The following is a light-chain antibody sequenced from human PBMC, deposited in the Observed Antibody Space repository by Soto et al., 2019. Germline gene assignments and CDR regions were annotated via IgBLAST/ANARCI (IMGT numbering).Light chain of an antibody. CDR1: QSISSY. V-gene: IGKV1-39*01. CDR2: AAS. J-gene: IGKJ4*01. Sequence: DIQMTQSPSSLSTSVRDRVTITVRASQSISSYLNWYQQKPGKAPKLLIYAASSLQSGVPSRFSGSGSGTDFTLTIRSLQPEDFATYYCQQSYSAPLTFGGGTKVDIK. CDR3: QQSYSAPLT.